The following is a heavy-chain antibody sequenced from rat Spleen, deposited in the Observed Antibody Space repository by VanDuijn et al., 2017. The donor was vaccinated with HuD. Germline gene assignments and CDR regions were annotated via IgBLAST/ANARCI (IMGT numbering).Heavy chain of an antibody. CDR3: TGPFDY. V-gene: IGHV5-31*01. J-gene: IGHJ2*01. Sequence: EVQLVESGGGLVQPGRSLKLSCVASGFTFNNYWMTWIRQAPGKGLEWVASITNAGGTTHYPDSVKGRFTISSDNAKSTLYLQMNSLRSEDTAIYYCTGPFDYWGQGVMVTVSS. CDR1: GFTFNNYW. CDR2: ITNAGGTT.